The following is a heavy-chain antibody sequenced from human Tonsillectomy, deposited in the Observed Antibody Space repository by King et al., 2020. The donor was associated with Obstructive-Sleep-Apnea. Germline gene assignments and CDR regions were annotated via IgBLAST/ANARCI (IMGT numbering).Heavy chain of an antibody. V-gene: IGHV3-21*01. CDR1: GFIFRNYN. Sequence: VQLVESEGGLVKPGGSLRLSCAVSGFIFRNYNMNWVRQAPGEGLEWVSSISSSSSYIYYADSVKGRFTISRDNAKNSLYLQMNSLRAEDTAVYYCARDSIMITFGGVVGDDAFDIWGQGTMVTVSS. CDR2: ISSSSSYI. CDR3: ARDSIMITFGGVVGDDAFDI. J-gene: IGHJ3*02. D-gene: IGHD3-16*02.